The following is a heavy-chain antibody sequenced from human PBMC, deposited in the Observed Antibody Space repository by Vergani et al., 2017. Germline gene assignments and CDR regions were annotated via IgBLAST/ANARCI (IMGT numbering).Heavy chain of an antibody. CDR2: SYSTGST. D-gene: IGHD3-22*01. J-gene: IGHJ4*02. V-gene: IGHV4-31*03. CDR1: GDSISSGVYY. Sequence: QLQESGPGLVKPSQTLSLTCSVSGDSISSGVYYWNWIRQHPGKGLEWIGYSYSTGSTHHNPSLRRRINMSVDTSKNQFSLKLNSVTAADTAMYYCARMGGYDEGDAFRIGYFDSWGPGILVTVSS. CDR3: ARMGGYDEGDAFRIGYFDS.